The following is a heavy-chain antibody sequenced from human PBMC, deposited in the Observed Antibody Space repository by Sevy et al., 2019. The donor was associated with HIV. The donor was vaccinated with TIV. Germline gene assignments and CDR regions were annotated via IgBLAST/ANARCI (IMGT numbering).Heavy chain of an antibody. CDR3: ARQVYGASWFDP. V-gene: IGHV4-39*01. CDR2: IYYSGST. J-gene: IGHJ5*02. Sequence: SETLSLTCTVSGGSISSSSYYWGWIRQPPGKGLEWIGSIYYSGSTYYAPSLKSRVPISVDTSKNQFSLKLSSVTAADTAVYYCARQVYGASWFDPWGQGTLVTVSS. CDR1: GGSISSSSYY. D-gene: IGHD3-10*02.